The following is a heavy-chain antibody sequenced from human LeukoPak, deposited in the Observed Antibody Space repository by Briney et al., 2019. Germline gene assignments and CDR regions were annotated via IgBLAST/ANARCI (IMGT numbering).Heavy chain of an antibody. D-gene: IGHD3-16*01. V-gene: IGHV4-59*01. Sequence: SETLSLTCTVSGASINTYYWSWLRQPPGKGLEWIGYIYYSGGTNYNPSLKSRVTISVDTSKNQFSLRLSSVTAADTAVYYCARTLAFGGVHAPWGQGTLVTVSS. CDR1: GASINTYY. CDR2: IYYSGGT. J-gene: IGHJ5*02. CDR3: ARTLAFGGVHAP.